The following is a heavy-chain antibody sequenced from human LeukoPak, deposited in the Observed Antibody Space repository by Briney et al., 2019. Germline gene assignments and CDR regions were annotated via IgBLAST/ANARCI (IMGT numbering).Heavy chain of an antibody. Sequence: GGSLRLSCAASGFTFYSYWMHWVRQAPGKGLVWVSRINDDGSDTIYADSVRGRFTISRDDAKNTVYLQMNNLRAEDTAVYYCVRGGPSTWSWGQGTLVTVSS. J-gene: IGHJ5*02. D-gene: IGHD2-15*01. CDR3: VRGGPSTWS. CDR1: GFTFYSYW. V-gene: IGHV3-74*01. CDR2: INDDGSDT.